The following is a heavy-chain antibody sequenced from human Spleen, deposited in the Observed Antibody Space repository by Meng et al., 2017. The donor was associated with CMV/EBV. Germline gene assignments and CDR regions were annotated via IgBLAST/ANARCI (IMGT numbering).Heavy chain of an antibody. CDR1: GFTFSSYE. Sequence: GESLKISCAASGFTFSSYEMNWVRQAPGKGLEWVSYITSSGNTMYYEDSVQGRFTISRDNAKNLLYLEMSSLRGEDTAVYFCARDQGLAYSSYGDAFDFWGQGTRVTVSS. CDR3: ARDQGLAYSSYGDAFDF. J-gene: IGHJ3*01. D-gene: IGHD4-11*01. CDR2: ITSSGNTM. V-gene: IGHV3-48*03.